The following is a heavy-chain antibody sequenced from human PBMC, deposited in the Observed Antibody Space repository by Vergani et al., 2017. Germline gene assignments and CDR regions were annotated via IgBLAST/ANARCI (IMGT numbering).Heavy chain of an antibody. D-gene: IGHD2-15*01. V-gene: IGHV4-39*01. Sequence: QVQLQESGPGLVKPSETLSLTCTVSGNSVISTDYHWGWIRQPPGKGLEWIGSMDYSGSTSYNPSLESRISISLETPKNQFSLRLTSVNAADTAVYYCASKRGACRAAYCHSYDFWVPGTLVGVSS. CDR3: ASKRGACRAAYCHSYDF. CDR2: MDYSGST. J-gene: IGHJ4*02. CDR1: GNSVISTDYH.